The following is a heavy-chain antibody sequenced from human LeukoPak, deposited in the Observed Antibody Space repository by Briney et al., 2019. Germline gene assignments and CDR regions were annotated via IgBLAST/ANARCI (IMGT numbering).Heavy chain of an antibody. CDR1: GFTFSNYA. J-gene: IGHJ3*02. Sequence: PGGSLRLSCAASGFTFSNYAMTWVRQAPGRGPEWVSVISDNCGGTYYVDSVKGRRTLSRDNSKKSLYLQMNSLRAADTAVYYFASHLGPDIWGQGTKVTVSS. D-gene: IGHD1-26*01. V-gene: IGHV3-23*01. CDR2: ISDNCGGT. CDR3: ASHLGPDI.